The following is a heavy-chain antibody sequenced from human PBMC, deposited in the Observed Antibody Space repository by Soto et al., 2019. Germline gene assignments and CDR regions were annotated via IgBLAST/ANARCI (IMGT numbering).Heavy chain of an antibody. D-gene: IGHD1-1*01. J-gene: IGHJ5*01. Sequence: PSETLSLTCTLSGGSVRAPDWWNWVRQSPDKGLEWIAEVHISGHSNYNPSLRSRVSVSIDSSKNQFYLNLNSVTAADTAIYYCARVRQGCSANNCYFAPWGQGTHVTVSS. V-gene: IGHV4-4*02. CDR1: GGSVRAPDW. CDR2: VHISGHS. CDR3: ARVRQGCSANNCYFAP.